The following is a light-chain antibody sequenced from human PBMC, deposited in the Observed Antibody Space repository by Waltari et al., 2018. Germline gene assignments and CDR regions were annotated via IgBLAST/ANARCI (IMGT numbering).Light chain of an antibody. J-gene: IGKJ1*01. CDR2: VAS. CDR1: QDITNNY. Sequence: EIVLTQSPGTLSLSPGERDTISCRASQDITNNYLAWFQQIPGQAPRLLIYVASSGATGIPDRFSGSGSATDFTLTISRLEPEDSAMYYCQQYGNLPRTFGQGTKVEI. V-gene: IGKV3-20*01. CDR3: QQYGNLPRT.